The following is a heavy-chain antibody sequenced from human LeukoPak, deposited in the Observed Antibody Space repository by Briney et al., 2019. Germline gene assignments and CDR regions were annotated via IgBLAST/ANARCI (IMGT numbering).Heavy chain of an antibody. CDR2: FDPEDGET. Sequence: ASVKVSCKVSGYSLTKLSMHWVRQAPGQGLEWMGGFDPEDGETLYAQKFQGRCTLTEDTSADIANIGLTDLTSDDTAVYYCTSGRDYYYESSGPFDYWGQGTLVTVSS. V-gene: IGHV1-24*01. CDR1: GYSLTKLS. CDR3: TSGRDYYYESSGPFDY. J-gene: IGHJ4*02. D-gene: IGHD3-22*01.